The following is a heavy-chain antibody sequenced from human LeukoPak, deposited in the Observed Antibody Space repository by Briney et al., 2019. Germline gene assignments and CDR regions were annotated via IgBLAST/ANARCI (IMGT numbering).Heavy chain of an antibody. CDR2: IYDSGST. J-gene: IGHJ3*02. Sequence: KSSETLSLTCTVSGGSISSYYWSWIRQPPGKGLEWIGNIYDSGSTNYNPSLKSRVTISVDTSKNQCSLKLSSVTAADTAVYYCARGYGEHAFDIWGQGTMVTVSS. D-gene: IGHD4-17*01. CDR1: GGSISSYY. V-gene: IGHV4-59*01. CDR3: ARGYGEHAFDI.